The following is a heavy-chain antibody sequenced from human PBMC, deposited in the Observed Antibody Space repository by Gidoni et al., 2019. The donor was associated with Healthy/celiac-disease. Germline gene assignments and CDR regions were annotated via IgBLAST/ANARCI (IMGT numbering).Heavy chain of an antibody. CDR1: GFTFSSYW. D-gene: IGHD4-17*01. Sequence: EVQLVESAGGLVQPGGSLRLSCAASGFTFSSYWMHWVRQAPGKGLVWVSRINSDGSSTSYADSVKGRFTISRDNAKNTLYLQMNSLRAEDTAVYYCAGAESTEGSTTVTTWRKSYYYYGMDVWGQGTTVTVSS. V-gene: IGHV3-74*01. J-gene: IGHJ6*02. CDR2: INSDGSST. CDR3: AGAESTEGSTTVTTWRKSYYYYGMDV.